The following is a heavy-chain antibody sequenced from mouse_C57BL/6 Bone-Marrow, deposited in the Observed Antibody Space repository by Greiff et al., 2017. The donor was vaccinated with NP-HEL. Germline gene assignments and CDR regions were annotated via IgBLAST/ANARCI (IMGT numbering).Heavy chain of an antibody. CDR1: GFTFSDYY. V-gene: IGHV5-16*02. CDR3: ARRARGGYYFDY. Sequence: EVQRVESEGGLVQPGSSMKLSCTASGFTFSDYYMAWVRQVPEKGLEWVANINYDGSSTYYLDSLKSRFIISRDNAKNILYLQMSSLKSEDTATYYCARRARGGYYFDYWGQGTTLTVSS. J-gene: IGHJ2*01. CDR2: INYDGSST. D-gene: IGHD3-1*01.